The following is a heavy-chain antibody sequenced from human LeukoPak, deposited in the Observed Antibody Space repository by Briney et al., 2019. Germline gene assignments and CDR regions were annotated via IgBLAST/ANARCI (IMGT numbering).Heavy chain of an antibody. CDR1: GFTFDDYG. CDR2: IQYDGSNK. Sequence: GGSLRLSCAASGFTFDDYGMSWVRQAPGKVLEWVAFIQYDGSNKYYADSVRGRFTISRDNSKNTLYLQMNSLRAEDTAVYYCAKLPLRGSPSDYWGQGTLVTVSS. V-gene: IGHV3-30*02. CDR3: AKLPLRGSPSDY. D-gene: IGHD1-26*01. J-gene: IGHJ4*02.